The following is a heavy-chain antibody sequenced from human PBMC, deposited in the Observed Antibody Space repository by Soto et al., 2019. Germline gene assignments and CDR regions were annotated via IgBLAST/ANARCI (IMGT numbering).Heavy chain of an antibody. Sequence: GGSLRLSCAASGFTFSSYAMSWVRQAPGKGLEWVSAISGSGGSTYYADSVKGRFTISRDNSKNTLYLQMNSLRAEDTAVYYYAKDQDIVVVVAAYGFDYWGQGTLVTVSS. CDR2: ISGSGGST. J-gene: IGHJ4*02. D-gene: IGHD2-15*01. V-gene: IGHV3-23*01. CDR1: GFTFSSYA. CDR3: AKDQDIVVVVAAYGFDY.